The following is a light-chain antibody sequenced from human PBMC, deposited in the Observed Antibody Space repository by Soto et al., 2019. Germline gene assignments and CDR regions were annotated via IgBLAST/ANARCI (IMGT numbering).Light chain of an antibody. CDR2: GAS. CDR3: QQYNNWPPIVT. Sequence: EIVMTQSPATLSVSPGERATLSCRASQSVSSNLAWYQQKPGQAPRLLIYGASTRATGNPARFSGSGSGTEFTPTNSSLPSEDFAVYYCQQYNNWPPIVTFGPGTKVDIK. CDR1: QSVSSN. V-gene: IGKV3-15*01. J-gene: IGKJ3*01.